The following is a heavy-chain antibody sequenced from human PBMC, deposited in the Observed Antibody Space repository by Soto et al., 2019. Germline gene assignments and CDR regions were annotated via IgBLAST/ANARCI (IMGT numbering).Heavy chain of an antibody. CDR2: ISSSGSTI. CDR1: GFTFSSYE. Sequence: GESLKISCAASGFTFSSYEMNWVRQAPGKGLEWVSYISSSGSTIYYADSVKGRFTISRDNAKNSLYLQMNSLRAEDTAVYYCARGPQEGYYDSSGYYYSYYYYYGMDVWGQGTTVTVSS. V-gene: IGHV3-48*03. D-gene: IGHD3-22*01. CDR3: ARGPQEGYYDSSGYYYSYYYYYGMDV. J-gene: IGHJ6*02.